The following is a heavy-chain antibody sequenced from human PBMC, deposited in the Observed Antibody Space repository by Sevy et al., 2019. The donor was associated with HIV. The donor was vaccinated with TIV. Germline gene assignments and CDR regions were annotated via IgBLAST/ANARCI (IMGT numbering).Heavy chain of an antibody. CDR1: GFTFNSHT. D-gene: IGHD4-17*01. Sequence: GGSLRLSCAGSGFTFNSHTMNWVRQAPGKGLGWVSSISSSSSYIYYGDSVKGRFTISRDNAKSSLFLQMNSLRAEDTAIYFCARVKDYGDYGAFDIWGQGTMVTVSS. V-gene: IGHV3-21*01. J-gene: IGHJ3*02. CDR3: ARVKDYGDYGAFDI. CDR2: ISSSSSYI.